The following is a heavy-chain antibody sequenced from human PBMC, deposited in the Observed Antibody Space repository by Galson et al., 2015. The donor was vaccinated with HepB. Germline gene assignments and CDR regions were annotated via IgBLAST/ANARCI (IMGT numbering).Heavy chain of an antibody. CDR3: ARSVGYYDSSGYYYNTPPLLFY. Sequence: QSGAEVKKPGESLRISCKGSGYSFTSYWISWVRQMPGKGLEWMGRIDPSDSYTNYSPSFQGHVTISADKSISTAYLQWSSLKASDTAMYYCARSVGYYDSSGYYYNTPPLLFYWGQGTLVTVSS. J-gene: IGHJ4*02. CDR2: IDPSDSYT. D-gene: IGHD3-22*01. V-gene: IGHV5-10-1*01. CDR1: GYSFTSYW.